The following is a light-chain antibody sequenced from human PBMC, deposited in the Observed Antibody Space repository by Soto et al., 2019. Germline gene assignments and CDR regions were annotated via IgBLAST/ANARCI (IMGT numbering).Light chain of an antibody. CDR2: RNN. V-gene: IGLV1-47*01. CDR1: SSNIGSNY. Sequence: QSVLTQPPSASGTPGQRVNISCSGSSSNIGSNYVYWYRQFPGTAPKLLIQRNNQRPSGVPARFSGSKSGTSASLAISGLRSEDEADYYCQSYDSSLSGWVFGGGTQLTVL. J-gene: IGLJ3*02. CDR3: QSYDSSLSGWV.